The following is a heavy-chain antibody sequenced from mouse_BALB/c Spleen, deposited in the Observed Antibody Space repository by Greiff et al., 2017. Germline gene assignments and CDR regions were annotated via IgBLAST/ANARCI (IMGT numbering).Heavy chain of an antibody. Sequence: VKLVESGPGLVAPSQSLSITCTVSGFSLTSYGVHWVRQPPGKGLEWLGVIWAGGSTNYNSALMSRLSISKDNSKSQVFLKMNSLQTDDTAMYYCAREYYGVYYYAMDYWGQGTSVTVSS. CDR3: AREYYGVYYYAMDY. D-gene: IGHD1-1*01. CDR1: GFSLTSYG. J-gene: IGHJ4*01. V-gene: IGHV2-9*02. CDR2: IWAGGST.